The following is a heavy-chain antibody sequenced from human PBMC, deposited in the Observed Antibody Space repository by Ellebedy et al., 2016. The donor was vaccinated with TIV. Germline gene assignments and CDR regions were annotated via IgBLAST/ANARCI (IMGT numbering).Heavy chain of an antibody. V-gene: IGHV3-74*01. Sequence: PGGSLRLSCAASGFTFSSYWMHWVRQAPGKGLVWVSRINSDGSSTSYADSVKGRFTISRDNSKNTRYVQMNSLKAEDTAVYYCARGGRDQWLIDYWGQGTLVTVSS. CDR3: ARGGRDQWLIDY. CDR2: INSDGSST. J-gene: IGHJ4*02. CDR1: GFTFSSYW. D-gene: IGHD6-19*01.